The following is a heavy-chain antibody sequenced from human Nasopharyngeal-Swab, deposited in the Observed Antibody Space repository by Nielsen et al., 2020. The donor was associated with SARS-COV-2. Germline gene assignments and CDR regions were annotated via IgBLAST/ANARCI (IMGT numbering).Heavy chain of an antibody. J-gene: IGHJ4*02. V-gene: IGHV1-2*04. CDR2: INPNSGGT. CDR1: GYTFTGYY. Sequence: ASVKVSCKAPGYTFTGYYMHWVRQAPGQGLEWMGWINPNSGGTNYAQKFQGWVTMTRDTSISTAYMELSRLRSDDTAVYYCARDSGAVGTDYWGQGTLVTVSS. CDR3: ARDSGAVGTDY. D-gene: IGHD6-19*01.